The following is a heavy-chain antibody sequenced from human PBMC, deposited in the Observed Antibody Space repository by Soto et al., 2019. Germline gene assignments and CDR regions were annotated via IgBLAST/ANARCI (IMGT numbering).Heavy chain of an antibody. V-gene: IGHV3-48*01. CDR2: ISSSTI. CDR1: GFTFSSYS. J-gene: IGHJ4*02. CDR3: AKDQGSSWYEIDY. D-gene: IGHD6-13*01. Sequence: GGSLRLSCAASGFTFSSYSMNWVRQAPGKGLEWVSYISSSTIYYADSVKGRFTISRDNSKNTLYLQMNSLRAEDTAVYYCAKDQGSSWYEIDYWGQGTLVTVSS.